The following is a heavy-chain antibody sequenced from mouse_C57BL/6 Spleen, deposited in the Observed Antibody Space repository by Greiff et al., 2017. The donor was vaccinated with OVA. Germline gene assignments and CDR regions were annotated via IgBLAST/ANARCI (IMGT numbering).Heavy chain of an antibody. CDR3: AREGVTMVTTNAWFAY. CDR1: GYAFSSSW. Sequence: QVQLKESGPELVKPGASVKISCKASGYAFSSSWMNWVKQRPGKGLEWIGRIYPGDGDTNYNGKFKGKATLTAVKSSSTASMQLSSLTSEDSAVYFCAREGVTMVTTNAWFAYWGQGTLVTVSA. V-gene: IGHV1-82*01. CDR2: IYPGDGDT. D-gene: IGHD2-2*01. J-gene: IGHJ3*01.